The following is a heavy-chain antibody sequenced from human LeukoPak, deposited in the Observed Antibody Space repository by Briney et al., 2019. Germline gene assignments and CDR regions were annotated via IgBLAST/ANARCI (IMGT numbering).Heavy chain of an antibody. CDR2: ISSSSSTI. CDR3: AILPGYSSGWYEVNY. CDR1: GFTFSSYS. J-gene: IGHJ4*02. V-gene: IGHV3-48*01. D-gene: IGHD6-13*01. Sequence: PGGSLRLSCAASGFTFSSYSMNWVRQAPGKGLEWVSYISSSSSTIYYADSVKGRFTISRDNSRNTLYLQMNSPRAEDTAVYYCAILPGYSSGWYEVNYWGQGTPVTVSS.